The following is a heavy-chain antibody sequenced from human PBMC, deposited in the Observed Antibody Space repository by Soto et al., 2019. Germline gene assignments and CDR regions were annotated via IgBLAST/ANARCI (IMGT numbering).Heavy chain of an antibody. D-gene: IGHD1-26*01. Sequence: KPSETLSLTCTVSGGSISSGDYYWSWIRQPPGKGLEWIGYIYYSGSTYYNPSLKSRVTISVDTSKNQFSLKLSSVTAADTAVYYCARDPNVGPDETIPLYGMDVWGQGTTVTVSS. CDR2: IYYSGST. V-gene: IGHV4-30-4*01. CDR3: ARDPNVGPDETIPLYGMDV. CDR1: GGSISSGDYY. J-gene: IGHJ6*02.